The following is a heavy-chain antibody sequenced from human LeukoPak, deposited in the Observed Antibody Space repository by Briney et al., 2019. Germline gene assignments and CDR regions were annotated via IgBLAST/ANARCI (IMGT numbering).Heavy chain of an antibody. CDR1: GSSISSGGYY. CDR3: ARASGYYGSEFFDY. Sequence: SETLSLTCTVSGSSISSGGYYWSWIRQPPGKGLEWIGYIYHSGSTYYNPSLKSRVTISVDRSKNQFSLKLSSVTAADTAVYYCARASGYYGSEFFDYWGQGTLVTVSS. D-gene: IGHD3-10*01. V-gene: IGHV4-30-2*01. J-gene: IGHJ4*02. CDR2: IYHSGST.